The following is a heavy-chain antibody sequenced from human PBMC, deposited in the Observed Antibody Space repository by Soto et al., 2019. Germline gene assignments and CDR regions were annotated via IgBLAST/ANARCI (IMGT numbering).Heavy chain of an antibody. CDR3: AKDSPAVAGIIGLRGGTGFRGNFDY. J-gene: IGHJ4*02. Sequence: EVQLLESGGGLVQPGGSLRLSCAASGFTFSSYAMSWVRQAPGKGLEWVSAISGSGGSTYYADSVKGRFTISRDNSKSTLYLQMNSLRAEDTAVYYCAKDSPAVAGIIGLRGGTGFRGNFDYWGQGTLVTVSS. CDR1: GFTFSSYA. D-gene: IGHD6-19*01. CDR2: ISGSGGST. V-gene: IGHV3-23*01.